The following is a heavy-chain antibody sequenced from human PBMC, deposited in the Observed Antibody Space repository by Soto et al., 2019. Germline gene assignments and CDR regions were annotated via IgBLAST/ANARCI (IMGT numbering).Heavy chain of an antibody. CDR2: INPNSGGT. Sequence: ASVTVSCKASGYTFTGYYMHWVRQAPGQGLEWMGWINPNSGGTNYAQKFQGRVTMTRDTSISTAYMELSRLRSDDTAVYYCAREGRYFDWLLNYYGMDGWGQGTTVTVSS. CDR1: GYTFTGYY. D-gene: IGHD3-9*01. CDR3: AREGRYFDWLLNYYGMDG. V-gene: IGHV1-2*02. J-gene: IGHJ6*02.